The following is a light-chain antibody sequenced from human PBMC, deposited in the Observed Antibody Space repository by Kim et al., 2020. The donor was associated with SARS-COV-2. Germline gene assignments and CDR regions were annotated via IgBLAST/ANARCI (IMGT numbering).Light chain of an antibody. V-gene: IGKV3-20*01. J-gene: IGKJ2*01. CDR2: GAS. Sequence: EIVLTQSPGTLSLSPGERATLSCRASQSVSSTYLAWYQQQPGQAPRLLIYGASSRATGIPDRFSGSGSGTDFTLTISRLEPEDFLVYYCQQYGTSPYNFGQGTKLEI. CDR3: QQYGTSPYN. CDR1: QSVSSTY.